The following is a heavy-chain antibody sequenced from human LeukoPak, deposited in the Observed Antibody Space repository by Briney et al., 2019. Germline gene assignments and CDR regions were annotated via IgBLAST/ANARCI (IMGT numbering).Heavy chain of an antibody. CDR1: GFTVSSNY. Sequence: GGSRRLAWAVDGFTVSSNYMTWVRQAAGKVLEWVSVIYTSGNTYYADSVKGRFTISRDNSKNTLYLQMNSLRAEDTAVYYCARAKVSGYYGSGQNWFDPWGQGTLVIVSS. CDR2: IYTSGNT. J-gene: IGHJ5*02. D-gene: IGHD3-10*01. CDR3: ARAKVSGYYGSGQNWFDP. V-gene: IGHV3-66*01.